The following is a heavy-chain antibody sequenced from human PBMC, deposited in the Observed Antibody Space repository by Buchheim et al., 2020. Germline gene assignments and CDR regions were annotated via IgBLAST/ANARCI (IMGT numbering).Heavy chain of an antibody. CDR1: GDTFSSNT. J-gene: IGHJ4*02. CDR3: ARGPGTSAYYYFY. V-gene: IGHV1-69*01. Sequence: QVQLVQSGAEVKKPGSSVKVSCKASGDTFSSNTISWVRQAPRHGLEWMGGITPMFGTANYAQKFRGRVTITADESTSTAYMVLSSLRSDDTAIYYCARGPGTSAYYYFYWDQGT. CDR2: ITPMFGTA. D-gene: IGHD3-22*01.